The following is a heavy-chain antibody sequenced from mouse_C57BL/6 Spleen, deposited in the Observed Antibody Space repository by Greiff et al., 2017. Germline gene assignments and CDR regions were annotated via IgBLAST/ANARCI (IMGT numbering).Heavy chain of an antibody. CDR1: GYTFTSYW. Sequence: QVQLKQPGAELVRPGSSVKLSCKASGYTFTSYWMHWVKQRPIQGLEWIGNIDPSDSETHYNQKFKDKATLTVDKSSSTAYMQLSSLTSEDSAVYYCALQLRLRTMDYWGQGTSVTVSS. V-gene: IGHV1-52*01. CDR3: ALQLRLRTMDY. J-gene: IGHJ4*01. CDR2: IDPSDSET. D-gene: IGHD3-2*02.